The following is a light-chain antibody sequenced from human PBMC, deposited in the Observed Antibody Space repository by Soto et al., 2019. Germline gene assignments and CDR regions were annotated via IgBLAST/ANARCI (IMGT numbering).Light chain of an antibody. CDR1: SSDIGGYNY. CDR3: TSYAGSNNLV. J-gene: IGLJ3*02. Sequence: QSALTQPPSASGSPGQSVTISCTGTSSDIGGYNYVSWYQQHPGKAPKLIIYEVSKRPSGVPDRFSGSKSGNTASLTVSGLQAEGEADYYCTSYAGSNNLVFAGGTKLTVL. V-gene: IGLV2-8*01. CDR2: EVS.